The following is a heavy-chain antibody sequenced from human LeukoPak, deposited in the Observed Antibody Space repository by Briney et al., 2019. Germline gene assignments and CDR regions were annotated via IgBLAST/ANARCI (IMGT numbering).Heavy chain of an antibody. D-gene: IGHD3-9*01. Sequence: SQTLSLTCAISGDSVSSNSAAWNWIRQSPSRGLEWLGRTYYRSRWFTNYAVSVKSRMTINPDTSKNQFFLQLNSVTPEDTAVYYCARVSTIGSSAFDIWGQGTMVTVSS. CDR1: GDSVSSNSAA. CDR2: TYYRSRWFT. V-gene: IGHV6-1*01. J-gene: IGHJ3*02. CDR3: ARVSTIGSSAFDI.